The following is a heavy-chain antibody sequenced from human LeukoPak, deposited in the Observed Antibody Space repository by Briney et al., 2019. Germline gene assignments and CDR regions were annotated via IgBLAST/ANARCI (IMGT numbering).Heavy chain of an antibody. V-gene: IGHV3-64*01. D-gene: IGHD4-17*01. Sequence: PGGSLRLSCVASGFTFSSYAMHWVRQTPGKGLEYVSGINSNGGSTHYANSVKGRFTISRDNSKHTLYLQMGSLRTEDMAVYYCARAATETAESAFGYWGQGTLVTVSS. CDR1: GFTFSSYA. CDR3: ARAATETAESAFGY. J-gene: IGHJ4*02. CDR2: INSNGGST.